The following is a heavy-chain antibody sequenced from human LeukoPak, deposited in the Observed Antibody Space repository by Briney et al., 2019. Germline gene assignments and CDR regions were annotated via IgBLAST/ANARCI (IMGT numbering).Heavy chain of an antibody. J-gene: IGHJ3*02. D-gene: IGHD3-22*01. V-gene: IGHV3-66*02. Sequence: PGGPLRLSCAASGFTVSSNYMSWVRQAPGKGLEWVSVIYSGGSTYYADSVKGRFTISRDNSKNTLYLQMNSLRAEDTAVYYCARDRSYDSSGPQAFDIWGQGTMVTVSS. CDR3: ARDRSYDSSGPQAFDI. CDR1: GFTVSSNY. CDR2: IYSGGST.